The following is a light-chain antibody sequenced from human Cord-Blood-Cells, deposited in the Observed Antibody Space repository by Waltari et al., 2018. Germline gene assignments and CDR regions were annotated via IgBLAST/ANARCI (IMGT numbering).Light chain of an antibody. Sequence: DIQMTQSPSSLSASVGERVTLTCRASQSISSYLNWYQQQPGKAPKLLIYAASSLQSGVPSRFSGSGSGTDFTLTISSLQPEDFATYYCEQSYSTPYTFGQGTKLEIK. V-gene: IGKV1-39*01. CDR2: AAS. CDR1: QSISSY. J-gene: IGKJ2*01. CDR3: EQSYSTPYT.